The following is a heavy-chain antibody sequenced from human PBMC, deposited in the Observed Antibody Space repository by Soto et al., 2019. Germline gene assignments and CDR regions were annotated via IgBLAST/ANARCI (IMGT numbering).Heavy chain of an antibody. V-gene: IGHV4-30-4*01. CDR1: GGSISSGDYY. CDR3: ARVAAGGGAVAGNFDY. Sequence: SETLSLTCTVSGGSISSGDYYWSWIRQPPGKGLEWIGYIYYSGSTYYNPSLKSRVTISVDTSKNQFSLKLSSVTAADTAVYYCARVAAGGGAVAGNFDYWGQGTLVTVSS. J-gene: IGHJ4*02. D-gene: IGHD6-19*01. CDR2: IYYSGST.